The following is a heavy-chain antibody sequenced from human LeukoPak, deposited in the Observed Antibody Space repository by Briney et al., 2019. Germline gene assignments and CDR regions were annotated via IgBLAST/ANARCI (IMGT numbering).Heavy chain of an antibody. J-gene: IGHJ4*02. V-gene: IGHV3-23*01. D-gene: IGHD4/OR15-4a*01. CDR3: AKLRGANWGSIYFDY. CDR1: GFTFSSNA. Sequence: HPGGSLRLSCAASGFTFSSNAMSWVRQAPGKGLEWVSTISDSGGSTFYADSVKGRFTISRDNSKNTLYLQMNSLRAEDTALYYCAKLRGANWGSIYFDYWGQGTLVTVSS. CDR2: ISDSGGST.